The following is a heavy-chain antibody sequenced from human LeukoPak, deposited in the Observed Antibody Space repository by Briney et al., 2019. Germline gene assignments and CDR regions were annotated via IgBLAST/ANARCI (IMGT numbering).Heavy chain of an antibody. CDR1: GGSISSSSYY. CDR3: AGYSRKDFDY. V-gene: IGHV4-39*01. Sequence: PSETLSLTCTVSGGSISSSSYYWGWIRQPPGKGLEWIGSIYYSGSTYYNPSLKSRVTISVDTSKNQFSLKLSSVTAADTAVYYCAGYSRKDFDYWGQGTLVTVSS. CDR2: IYYSGST. D-gene: IGHD6-13*01. J-gene: IGHJ4*02.